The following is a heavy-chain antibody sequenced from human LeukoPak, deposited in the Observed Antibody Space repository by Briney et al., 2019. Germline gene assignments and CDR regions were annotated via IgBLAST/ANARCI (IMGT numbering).Heavy chain of an antibody. D-gene: IGHD4-23*01. Sequence: GGSLRLSCAASGFTFSSYSMNWVRQAPGKGLEWVSSISSSSSYIYHADSVKGRFTISRDNAKNSLYLQMNSLRAEDTAVYYCARLTTVVAYDAFDIWGQGTMVTVSS. CDR3: ARLTTVVAYDAFDI. CDR1: GFTFSSYS. J-gene: IGHJ3*02. V-gene: IGHV3-21*01. CDR2: ISSSSSYI.